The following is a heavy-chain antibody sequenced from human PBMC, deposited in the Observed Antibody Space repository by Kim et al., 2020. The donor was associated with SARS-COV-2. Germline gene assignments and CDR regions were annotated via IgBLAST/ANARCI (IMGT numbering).Heavy chain of an antibody. CDR3: AKDIAAAGIGYYYYYYGMDV. V-gene: IGHV3-9*01. Sequence: GGSLRLSCAASGFTFDDYAMHWVRQAPGKGLEWVSGISWNSGSIGYADSVKGRFTISRDNAKNSLYLQMNSLGAEDTALYYCAKDIAAAGIGYYYYYYGMDVWGQGTTVTVSS. CDR2: ISWNSGSI. J-gene: IGHJ6*02. D-gene: IGHD6-13*01. CDR1: GFTFDDYA.